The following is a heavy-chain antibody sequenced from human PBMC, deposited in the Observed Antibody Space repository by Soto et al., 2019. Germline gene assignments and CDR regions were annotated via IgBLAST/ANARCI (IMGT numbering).Heavy chain of an antibody. CDR3: ARLPPEGGYYDSSGYYVDY. CDR2: MNPNSGNT. V-gene: IGHV1-8*01. Sequence: VKVSCKASGYTFTSYDINWVRQATGQGLEWMGWMNPNSGNTGYAQKFQGRVTMTRNTSISTAYMELSSLRSEDTAVYYCARLPPEGGYYDSSGYYVDYWGQGTLVTVSS. D-gene: IGHD3-22*01. CDR1: GYTFTSYD. J-gene: IGHJ4*02.